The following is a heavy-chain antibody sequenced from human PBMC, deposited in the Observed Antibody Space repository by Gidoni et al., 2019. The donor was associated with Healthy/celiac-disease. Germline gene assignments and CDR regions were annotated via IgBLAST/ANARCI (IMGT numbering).Heavy chain of an antibody. CDR3: ARRWGIAAGKANRPFDP. CDR2: VNAGNGNT. D-gene: IGHD6-13*01. CDR1: GYTFTSYP. Sequence: QVQLVQSGAEVKKPGVSLKVSCKASGYTFTSYPMHWVRQAPGQRLEWMGWVNAGNGNTKYSQKFQGRVTITRDTSASTAYMELSSLRSEDTAVYYCARRWGIAAGKANRPFDPWGQGTLVTVSS. J-gene: IGHJ5*02. V-gene: IGHV1-3*01.